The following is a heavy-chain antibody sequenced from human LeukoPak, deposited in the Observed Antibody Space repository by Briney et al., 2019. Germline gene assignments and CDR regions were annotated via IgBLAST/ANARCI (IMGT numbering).Heavy chain of an antibody. CDR2: INSDGSST. Sequence: GGSLRLSCAASGFTFDDYAMHWVRQAPGKGLVWVSRINSDGSSTSYADSVKGRFTISRDNAKNTLYLQMSSLRAEDTAVYYCARGVPNWFDPWGQGTLVTVSS. V-gene: IGHV3-74*01. CDR1: GFTFDDYA. CDR3: ARGVPNWFDP. D-gene: IGHD3-10*01. J-gene: IGHJ5*02.